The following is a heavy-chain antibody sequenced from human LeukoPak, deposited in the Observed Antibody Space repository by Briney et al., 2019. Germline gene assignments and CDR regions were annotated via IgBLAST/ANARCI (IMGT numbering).Heavy chain of an antibody. Sequence: GASVKVSCKASGYTFTSYWIGWVRQMPGKGLEWMGIIYPGDSDTRYSPSFQGQVTISADKSISTAYLQWSSLKASDTAMYYCARAYDSSGYPVDYWGQGTLVTVSS. CDR3: ARAYDSSGYPVDY. V-gene: IGHV5-51*01. CDR2: IYPGDSDT. D-gene: IGHD3-22*01. CDR1: GYTFTSYW. J-gene: IGHJ4*02.